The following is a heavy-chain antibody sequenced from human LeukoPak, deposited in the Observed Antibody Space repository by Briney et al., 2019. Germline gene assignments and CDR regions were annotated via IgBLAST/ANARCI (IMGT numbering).Heavy chain of an antibody. CDR3: ARMSDTSMGFDI. Sequence: SVKGSCKASGDTFTTYTFNWVRQAPGQGPEWMGRIIPIFGTPNYALQYQGRVTIAADRTTSTVYLQLNSLEFDDTDVYYCARMSDTSMGFDIWGQGTIVTVSS. CDR2: IIPIFGTP. V-gene: IGHV1-69*08. J-gene: IGHJ3*02. CDR1: GDTFTTYT. D-gene: IGHD5-18*01.